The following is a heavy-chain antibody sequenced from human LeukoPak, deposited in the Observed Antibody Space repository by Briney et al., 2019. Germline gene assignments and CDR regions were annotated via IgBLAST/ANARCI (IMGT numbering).Heavy chain of an antibody. CDR2: INHSGST. J-gene: IGHJ4*02. V-gene: IGHV4-34*01. CDR1: GGSFSGYY. CDR3: VRTAAMPRLLWFGELYY. D-gene: IGHD3-10*01. Sequence: LETLSLSCAVYGGSFSGYYWSWIRQPPGKGLEWIGEINHSGSTNYNPSLTSRVTISVDTSTNPFSPKISSVTAAHTAVYYCVRTAAMPRLLWFGELYYWGQGTLVTVSS.